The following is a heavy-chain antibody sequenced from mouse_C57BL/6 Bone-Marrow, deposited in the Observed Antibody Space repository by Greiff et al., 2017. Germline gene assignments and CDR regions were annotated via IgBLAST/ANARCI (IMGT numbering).Heavy chain of an antibody. Sequence: VQLQQSGAELVRPGASVTLSCKASGYTFTDYEMHWVKQTPVHGLEWIGAIDPETGGTAYNQKFKGKAILTADKSSSTAYMELRSLTSEDSAVYYCTRGGKTPFDYWGQGTTLTVSS. CDR3: TRGGKTPFDY. CDR2: IDPETGGT. J-gene: IGHJ2*01. V-gene: IGHV1-15*01. CDR1: GYTFTDYE.